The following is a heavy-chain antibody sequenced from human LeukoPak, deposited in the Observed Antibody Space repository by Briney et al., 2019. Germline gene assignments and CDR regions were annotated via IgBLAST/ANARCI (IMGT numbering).Heavy chain of an antibody. V-gene: IGHV3-30-3*01. Sequence: GGSLRLSCAGSGFIFSNYWMHWVRQAPGKGLEWVAVISYDGSNKYYADSVKGRFTISRDNSKNTLYLQMNSLRAEDTAVYYCARDVPQGEEWLSTGFDYWGQGTLVTVSS. CDR3: ARDVPQGEEWLSTGFDY. D-gene: IGHD6-19*01. J-gene: IGHJ4*02. CDR2: ISYDGSNK. CDR1: GFIFSNYW.